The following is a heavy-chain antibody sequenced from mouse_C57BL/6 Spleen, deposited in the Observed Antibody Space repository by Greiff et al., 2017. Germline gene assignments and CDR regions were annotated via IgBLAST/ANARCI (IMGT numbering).Heavy chain of an antibody. CDR3: ARWGGNYGYFDD. Sequence: VQLQQSGPELVKPGASVKISCKASGYSFTGYYMNWVKQSPEKSLEWIGEINPSTGGTTYNQKFKAKATLTVDKSSSTAYMQLKSLTSEDSAVYYCARWGGNYGYFDDWGQGTTLTVSS. J-gene: IGHJ2*01. D-gene: IGHD2-1*01. CDR1: GYSFTGYY. V-gene: IGHV1-42*01. CDR2: INPSTGGT.